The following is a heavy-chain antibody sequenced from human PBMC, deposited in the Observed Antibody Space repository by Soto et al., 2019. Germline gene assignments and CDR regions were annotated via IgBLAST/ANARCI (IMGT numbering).Heavy chain of an antibody. Sequence: EVQLVESGGDLVEPGGSLRLSCVTSGFMFSSAWMSWVRQAPGKGLEWVGRIKSKTDGGARDYAAPVKGRFSISRDDSKSPLYLQMNSLRVEDTALYYCVEGWNDFWGQGTLVTVSS. CDR3: VEGWNDF. D-gene: IGHD1-1*01. V-gene: IGHV3-15*01. CDR2: IKSKTDGGAR. J-gene: IGHJ4*02. CDR1: GFMFSSAW.